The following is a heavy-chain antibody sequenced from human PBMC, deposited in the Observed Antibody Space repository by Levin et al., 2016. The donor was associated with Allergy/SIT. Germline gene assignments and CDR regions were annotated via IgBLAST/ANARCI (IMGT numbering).Heavy chain of an antibody. CDR3: TTEFYGGKGSYYMDV. CDR1: GFTFSNAW. Sequence: GESLKISCAASGFTFSNAWMSWVRQAPGKGLEWVGRIKSKTDGGTTDYAAPVKGRFTISRDDSKNTLYLQMNSLKTEDTAVYYCTTEFYGGKGSYYMDVWGKGTTVTVSS. J-gene: IGHJ6*03. D-gene: IGHD4-23*01. V-gene: IGHV3-15*01. CDR2: IKSKTDGGTT.